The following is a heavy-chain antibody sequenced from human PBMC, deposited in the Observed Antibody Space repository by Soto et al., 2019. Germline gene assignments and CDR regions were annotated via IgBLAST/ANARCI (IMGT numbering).Heavy chain of an antibody. J-gene: IGHJ3*02. Sequence: TSETLSLTCTVSGDSISSRSYYWSWIRQHPGKGLEWIGYFYYSGSTYYNPSLKSRVTISVDTSKNQFSLKLSSVTAADTAVYYCARVGAFDIWGQGTMVTVSS. V-gene: IGHV4-31*03. CDR2: FYYSGST. CDR3: ARVGAFDI. CDR1: GDSISSRSYY.